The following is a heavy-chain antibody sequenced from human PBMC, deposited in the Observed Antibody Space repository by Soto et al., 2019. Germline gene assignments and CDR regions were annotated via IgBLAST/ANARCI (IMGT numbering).Heavy chain of an antibody. CDR3: AKGLVGGYGVKGFDY. Sequence: GSLRLSCAASGFTFSTYAMSWVRQAPGKGLEYVSGISANGGGTYYADSVKGRFTISRDNSKNTLYLQMNSLRAEDTALYYCAKGLVGGYGVKGFDYWGQGNLVTVSS. D-gene: IGHD5-12*01. V-gene: IGHV3-23*01. CDR2: ISANGGGT. CDR1: GFTFSTYA. J-gene: IGHJ4*02.